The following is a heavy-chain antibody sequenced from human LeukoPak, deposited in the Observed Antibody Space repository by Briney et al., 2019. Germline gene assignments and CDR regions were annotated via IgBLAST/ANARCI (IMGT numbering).Heavy chain of an antibody. J-gene: IGHJ5*02. V-gene: IGHV1-18*01. Sequence: VASVKVSCRASGYTFTSYGISWVRQAPGQGLEWMGWISAYNGNTNYAQKLQGRVTMTTDTSTSTAYMELRSLRSDDTAVYYCARIIPQDIVLMVYNWFDPWGQGTLVTVSS. CDR3: ARIIPQDIVLMVYNWFDP. D-gene: IGHD2-8*01. CDR1: GYTFTSYG. CDR2: ISAYNGNT.